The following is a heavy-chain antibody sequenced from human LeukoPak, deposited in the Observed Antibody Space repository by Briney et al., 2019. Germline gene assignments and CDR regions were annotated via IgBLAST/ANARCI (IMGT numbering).Heavy chain of an antibody. CDR3: ARGRKDIVVVPAASPLLYYYYYYMDV. CDR1: GGSFSGYY. CDR2: IYYSGST. V-gene: IGHV4-30-4*08. D-gene: IGHD2-2*01. Sequence: SETLSLTCAVYGGSFSGYYWSWIRQPPGKGLEWIGYIYYSGSTYYNPSLKSRVTISVDTSKNQFSLKLSSVTAADTAVYYCARGRKDIVVVPAASPLLYYYYYYMDVWGKGTTVTVSS. J-gene: IGHJ6*03.